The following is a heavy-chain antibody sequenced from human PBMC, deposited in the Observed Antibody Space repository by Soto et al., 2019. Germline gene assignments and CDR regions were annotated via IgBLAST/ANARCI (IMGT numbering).Heavy chain of an antibody. CDR2: ISSSSSTI. Sequence: GGSLRLSCAASGFTFSSYSMNWVRQAPGKGLEWVSYISSSSSTIYYADSVKGRFTISRDNAKNSLYLQMNSLRDEDTAVYYCARGEMFKQLVWSDYFDYWGQGTLVTVSS. V-gene: IGHV3-48*02. D-gene: IGHD6-13*01. CDR3: ARGEMFKQLVWSDYFDY. CDR1: GFTFSSYS. J-gene: IGHJ4*02.